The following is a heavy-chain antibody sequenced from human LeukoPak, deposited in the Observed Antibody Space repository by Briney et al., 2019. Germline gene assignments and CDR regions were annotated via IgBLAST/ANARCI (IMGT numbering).Heavy chain of an antibody. CDR1: GYTFTNYD. J-gene: IGHJ4*02. CDR3: ARGRGGTVVRGYLDY. D-gene: IGHD3-10*01. CDR2: MNSNSGNT. V-gene: IGHV1-8*01. Sequence: GASVKVSCKASGYTFTNYDIMWVRQATRQGPEWMRWMNSNSGNTGYAQKFQGRVTMTRDASINTAYMELHSLTSEDTAVYYCARGRGGTVVRGYLDYWGQGTLVTVSS.